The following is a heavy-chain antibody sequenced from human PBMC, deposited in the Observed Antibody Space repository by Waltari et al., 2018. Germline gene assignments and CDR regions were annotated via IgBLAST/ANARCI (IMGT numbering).Heavy chain of an antibody. CDR2: INHSGST. CDR1: GGSCRGYY. CDR3: ARAGLDY. J-gene: IGHJ4*02. V-gene: IGHV4-34*01. Sequence: QVQLQQWGAGLLKPSETLSLTCAVYGGSCRGYYWSWIRQPPGQGLEWIGEINHSGSTNYNPSLKSRVTISVDTSKNQFSLKLSSVTAADTAVYYCARAGLDYWGQGTLVTVSS.